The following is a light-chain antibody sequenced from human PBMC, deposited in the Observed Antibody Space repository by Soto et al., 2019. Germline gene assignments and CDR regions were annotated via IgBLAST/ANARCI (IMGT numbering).Light chain of an antibody. J-gene: IGLJ1*01. V-gene: IGLV2-8*01. Sequence: QSALTQPPSASGSLGQSVSISCTGTSSDVGGYDYVSWYQQHPGKAPKLMIYEVSKRPSGVPDRFSGSKFDNTASLTVSGLQAEDEADYYCSSYAGSNNPFVFGTGTKLTVL. CDR3: SSYAGSNNPFV. CDR1: SSDVGGYDY. CDR2: EVS.